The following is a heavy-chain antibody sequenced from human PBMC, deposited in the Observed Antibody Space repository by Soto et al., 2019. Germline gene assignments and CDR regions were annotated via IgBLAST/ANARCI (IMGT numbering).Heavy chain of an antibody. CDR2: ISSSSSTI. CDR3: AREMYYDYVWGSYRYPFDY. D-gene: IGHD3-16*02. J-gene: IGHJ4*02. V-gene: IGHV3-48*02. Sequence: GGSLRLSCAASGFTLSSYSMNWVRQAPGKGLEWVSYISSSSSTIYYADSVKGRFTISRDNAKNSLYLQMNSLRDEDTAVYYCAREMYYDYVWGSYRYPFDYWGQGTLVTGSS. CDR1: GFTLSSYS.